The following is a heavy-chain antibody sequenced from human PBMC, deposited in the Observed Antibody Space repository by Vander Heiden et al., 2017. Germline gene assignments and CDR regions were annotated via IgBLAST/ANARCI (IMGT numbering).Heavy chain of an antibody. V-gene: IGHV1-2*02. D-gene: IGHD7-27*01. Sequence: QVQLVQSGTAVKKPGASVKVSCKATGYTFTGYYMHWLRQAPGQGLEWMGLINPKSGATRYAQNFQGRVTMTRDTSISTVYMDLSSLRYDDTALFYCARLSGDRNFDYWGQGTLVTVSS. CDR2: INPKSGAT. CDR3: ARLSGDRNFDY. CDR1: GYTFTGYY. J-gene: IGHJ4*02.